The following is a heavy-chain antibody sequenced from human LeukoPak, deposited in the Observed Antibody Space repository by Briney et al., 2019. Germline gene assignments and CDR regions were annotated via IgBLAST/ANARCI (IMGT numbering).Heavy chain of an antibody. CDR3: ARHVTTYYDILTGYYSNWFDP. Sequence: SETLSLTCAVSGYSISSGYYWGWIRQPPGKGLEWIGSIYYSGSTYYNPSLKSRVTISVDTSKNQFSLKLSSVTAADTAVYYCARHVTTYYDILTGYYSNWFDPWGQGTLVTVSS. CDR2: IYYSGST. D-gene: IGHD3-9*01. CDR1: GYSISSGYY. J-gene: IGHJ5*02. V-gene: IGHV4-38-2*01.